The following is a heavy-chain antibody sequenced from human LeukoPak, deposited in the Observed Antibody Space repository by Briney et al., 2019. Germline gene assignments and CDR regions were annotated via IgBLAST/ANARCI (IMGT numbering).Heavy chain of an antibody. Sequence: PSETLSLTCTVSGYSISSGYYWGWIRQPAGKGLEWIGSIYHSGSTYYNPSLKSRVTISVDTSKNQFSLKLSSVTAADTAVYYCARDLRARYFDWLSTPFDYWGQGTLVTVSS. CDR2: IYHSGST. D-gene: IGHD3-9*01. CDR3: ARDLRARYFDWLSTPFDY. CDR1: GYSISSGYY. V-gene: IGHV4-38-2*02. J-gene: IGHJ4*02.